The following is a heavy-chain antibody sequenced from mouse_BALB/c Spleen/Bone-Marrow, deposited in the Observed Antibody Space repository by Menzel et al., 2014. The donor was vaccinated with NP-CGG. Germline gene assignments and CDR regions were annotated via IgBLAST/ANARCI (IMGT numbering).Heavy chain of an antibody. CDR2: IWAGGST. D-gene: IGHD1-2*01. J-gene: IGHJ3*01. CDR1: GFSLTSYG. CDR3: ARDGATATLAY. Sequence: QAQLQQSGPGLVAPSQSLSITCTVFGFSLTSYGVHWVRQPPGKGLEWLGVIWAGGSTNYNSALMSRLSISKDNSKSQVFLKMNSLQTDDTAMYYCARDGATATLAYWGQGTLVTVSA. V-gene: IGHV2-9*02.